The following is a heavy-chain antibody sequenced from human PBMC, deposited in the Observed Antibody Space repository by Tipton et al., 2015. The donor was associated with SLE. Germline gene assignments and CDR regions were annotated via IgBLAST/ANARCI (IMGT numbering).Heavy chain of an antibody. Sequence: QVQLVQSGSELRKPGASVNVSCKASGNTFTNYGLNWVRQAPGQGLEWMGWINPNSGDTDSAQKFQGRVTMTRDTSISTAYMELSRLTSDDAAVYYCARGSADWVFDYWGQGTLVTVSS. CDR2: INPNSGDT. V-gene: IGHV1-2*02. CDR3: ARGSADWVFDY. CDR1: GNTFTNYG. D-gene: IGHD3-9*01. J-gene: IGHJ4*02.